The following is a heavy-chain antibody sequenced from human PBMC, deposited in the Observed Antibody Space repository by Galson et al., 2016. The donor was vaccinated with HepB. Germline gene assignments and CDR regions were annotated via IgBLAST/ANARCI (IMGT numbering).Heavy chain of an antibody. Sequence: SLRLSCAASGFTFSNYVMNWVRQAPGKGLEWVSAISGSGTNTYYEDSVKGRFTISRDNSKNTLFLQMNSLRAEDTDVYYCAKSLLGVTLVSYYYGMDVWGQGTTVTVSS. CDR1: GFTFSNYV. CDR2: ISGSGTNT. V-gene: IGHV3-23*01. CDR3: AKSLLGVTLVSYYYGMDV. J-gene: IGHJ6*02. D-gene: IGHD2-21*02.